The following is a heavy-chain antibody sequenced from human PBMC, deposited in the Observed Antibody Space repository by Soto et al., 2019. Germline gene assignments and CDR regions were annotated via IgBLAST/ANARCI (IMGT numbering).Heavy chain of an antibody. J-gene: IGHJ4*02. CDR2: ISGSGGST. Sequence: EVQLLESGGGLVQPGGSLRLSCAASGFTFSSYAMSWVRQAPGKGLEWVSAISGSGGSTYYADSVKGRFTISRDNSKNTLYLQMNSLRAEDTAVYYCAKVAQKVDSSSWLDDFDYWGQGTLVTVSS. CDR1: GFTFSSYA. D-gene: IGHD6-13*01. V-gene: IGHV3-23*01. CDR3: AKVAQKVDSSSWLDDFDY.